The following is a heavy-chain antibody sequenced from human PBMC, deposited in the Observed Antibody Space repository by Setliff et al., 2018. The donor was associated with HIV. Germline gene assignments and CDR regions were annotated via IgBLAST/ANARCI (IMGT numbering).Heavy chain of an antibody. D-gene: IGHD6-6*01. Sequence: ASVKVSCKSSGYMFTEHYVHWVRQSPGQGFQWMGRVDPQTGDTALVQQFQETVSLSADTSIATAFTQLFWLTTGDTATYYCARGPRTSESIDFWGRERWSPSPQ. J-gene: IGHJ4*02. CDR2: VDPQTGDT. V-gene: IGHV1-2*06. CDR3: ARGPRTSESIDF. CDR1: GYMFTEHY.